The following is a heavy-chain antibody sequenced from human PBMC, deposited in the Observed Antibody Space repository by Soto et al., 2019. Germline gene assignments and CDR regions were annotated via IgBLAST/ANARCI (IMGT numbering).Heavy chain of an antibody. V-gene: IGHV3-23*01. CDR2: FSGSGSRT. CDR1: GFTFNNYG. D-gene: IGHD6-6*01. J-gene: IGHJ4*02. CDR3: ATVRVESVAARPTDY. Sequence: EVQLLESGGGLVQPGGSLRLSCAASGFTFNNYGMTWVRQAPDKGLEWVSGFSGSGSRTYYADSVRGRFTISRDNSKNRLYLQMDGLRADDTAVYYCATVRVESVAARPTDYWGQGTLVTVSS.